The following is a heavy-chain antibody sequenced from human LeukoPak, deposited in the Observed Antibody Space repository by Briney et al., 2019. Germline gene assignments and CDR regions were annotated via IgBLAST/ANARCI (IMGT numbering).Heavy chain of an antibody. CDR2: IYYSGST. J-gene: IGHJ1*01. D-gene: IGHD2-2*01. CDR1: GGSISSYY. CDR3: ARRGYCSSTSCYLRYFQH. V-gene: IGHV4-59*01. Sequence: PSETLSLTCTVSGGSISSYYWSWIRQPPGKGLEWIGYIYYSGSTNYNPSLKSRVTMSVDTSQNQFSLKLSSVTAADAALYYCARRGYCSSTSCYLRYFQHWGQGTLVTVSS.